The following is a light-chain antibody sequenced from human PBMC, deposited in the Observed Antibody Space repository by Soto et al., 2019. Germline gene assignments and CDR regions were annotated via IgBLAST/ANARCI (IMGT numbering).Light chain of an antibody. Sequence: EVVMTQSPATLSVSPGERVTLSCRASQSINAHLAWYQQKPGQAPMLLIHGASTRATGIPARFSGSGYGTEFILTTSSLQSEDFAGYYCQQYNTWLWTFGQGTKVEIQ. V-gene: IGKV3-15*01. J-gene: IGKJ1*01. CDR1: QSINAH. CDR2: GAS. CDR3: QQYNTWLWT.